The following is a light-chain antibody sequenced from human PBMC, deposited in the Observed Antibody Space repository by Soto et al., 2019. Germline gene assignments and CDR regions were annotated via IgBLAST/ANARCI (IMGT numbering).Light chain of an antibody. V-gene: IGKV1-5*01. CDR3: LQYESYRA. Sequence: DIQMTQSPSTLSASVGDRVTITCRASQSISSWLAWYQQKPGKAPKLLIFDASSLESGVPSRLSGSGSGTEFTLTISSLQPDDFATYYCLQYESYRAFGQGTKVDIK. CDR1: QSISSW. CDR2: DAS. J-gene: IGKJ1*01.